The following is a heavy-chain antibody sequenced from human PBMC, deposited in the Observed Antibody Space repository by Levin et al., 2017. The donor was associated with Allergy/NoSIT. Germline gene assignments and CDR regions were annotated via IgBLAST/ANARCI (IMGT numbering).Heavy chain of an antibody. CDR2: ISYDGSEK. Sequence: GGSLRLSCAVSGFTLSSYGMHWVRQAPGKGLEWVAFISYDGSEKYYADSVKGRFIISRDTSQNTLYLQMNSLRAEDTAMYYCANPAGAIENWFDPWGQGTLVTVSS. D-gene: IGHD3-10*01. CDR1: GFTLSSYG. CDR3: ANPAGAIENWFDP. V-gene: IGHV3-30*18. J-gene: IGHJ5*02.